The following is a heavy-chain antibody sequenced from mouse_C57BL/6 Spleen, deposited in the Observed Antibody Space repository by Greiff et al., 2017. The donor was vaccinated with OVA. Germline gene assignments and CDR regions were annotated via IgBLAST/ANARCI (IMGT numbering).Heavy chain of an antibody. CDR3: ARSGTNYFDY. Sequence: VQLQQPGAELVKPGASVKLSCKASGYTFTSYWMHWVKQRPGQGLEWIGMIHPNSGSTNYNEKFKSKATLTVEKSSSTAYMELSSLTSDDSAVYYCARSGTNYFDYWGQGTTLTVSS. CDR1: GYTFTSYW. D-gene: IGHD4-1*01. CDR2: IHPNSGST. V-gene: IGHV1-64*01. J-gene: IGHJ2*01.